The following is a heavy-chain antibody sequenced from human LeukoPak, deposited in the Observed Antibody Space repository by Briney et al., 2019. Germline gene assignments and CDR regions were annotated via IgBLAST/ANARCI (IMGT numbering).Heavy chain of an antibody. Sequence: SVPRLVKPTQTLPLTCPVSGFSLITSDLGVGWTLQPPGKALEGLALIHWDDDKRYSPSLKTRLSITKDTSKNQVVLTMTNMEPVDTATYYCAHSGMMVVAPFDHWGQGTLVTVSS. CDR1: GFSLITSDLG. CDR3: AHSGMMVVAPFDH. D-gene: IGHD3-22*01. CDR2: IHWDDDK. J-gene: IGHJ4*02. V-gene: IGHV2-5*02.